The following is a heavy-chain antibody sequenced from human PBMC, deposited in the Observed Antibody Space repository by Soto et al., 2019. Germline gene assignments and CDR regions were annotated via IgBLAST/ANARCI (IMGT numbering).Heavy chain of an antibody. V-gene: IGHV1-46*01. CDR3: AREVAVAGTSDAFDI. J-gene: IGHJ3*02. D-gene: IGHD6-19*01. CDR2: INPSGGGT. Sequence: ASVKVSCKASGYTFTSYYMHWVRQAPGQGLEWMGIINPSGGGTSYAQKFQGRVTMTRDTSTSTVYMELSSLRSEDTAVYYCAREVAVAGTSDAFDIWGQGTMVTVSS. CDR1: GYTFTSYY.